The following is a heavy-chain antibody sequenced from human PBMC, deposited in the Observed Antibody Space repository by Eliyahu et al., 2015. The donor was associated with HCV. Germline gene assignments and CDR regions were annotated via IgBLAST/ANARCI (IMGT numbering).Heavy chain of an antibody. Sequence: EVQLVESGGGLVQPGXSLRLSCAAXGXXFDXYAMXWVRQAPGKGLEWVSGISWNSGSIGYADSVKGRFTISRDNAKNSLYLQMNSLRAEDTALYYCAKDTQLESQLTAADYWGQGTLVTVSS. CDR1: GXXFDXYA. CDR2: ISWNSGSI. CDR3: AKDTQLESQLTAADY. D-gene: IGHD1-1*01. V-gene: IGHV3-9*01. J-gene: IGHJ4*02.